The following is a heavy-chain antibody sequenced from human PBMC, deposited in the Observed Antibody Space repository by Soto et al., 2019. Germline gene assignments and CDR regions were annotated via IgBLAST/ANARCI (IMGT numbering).Heavy chain of an antibody. V-gene: IGHV1-69*01. CDR3: ARDDTAMVGYYYYGMDV. CDR2: IIPIFGTA. CDR1: GGTFSSYA. D-gene: IGHD5-18*01. J-gene: IGHJ6*02. Sequence: QVQLVQSGAEVKKPGSSVKVSCKASGGTFSSYAISWVRQAPGQGLEWMGGIIPIFGTANYAQKFQGRVTITADESTSTAYMDLSSLRSEDTAVYYCARDDTAMVGYYYYGMDVWGQGTTVTVSS.